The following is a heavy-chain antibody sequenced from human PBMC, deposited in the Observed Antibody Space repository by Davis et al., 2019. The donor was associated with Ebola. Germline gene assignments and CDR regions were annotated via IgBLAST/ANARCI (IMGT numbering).Heavy chain of an antibody. V-gene: IGHV4-34*01. CDR1: GGSFSGYY. J-gene: IGHJ5*02. D-gene: IGHD3-3*01. CDR3: ARLGPRFLEWLFWFDP. CDR2: INHSGST. Sequence: SEPLSLTCAVYGGSFSGYYWSWIRQPPGKGLEWIGEINHSGSTNYNPSLKSRVTISVDTSKNQFSLKLSSVTAADTAVYYCARLGPRFLEWLFWFDPWGQGTLVTVSS.